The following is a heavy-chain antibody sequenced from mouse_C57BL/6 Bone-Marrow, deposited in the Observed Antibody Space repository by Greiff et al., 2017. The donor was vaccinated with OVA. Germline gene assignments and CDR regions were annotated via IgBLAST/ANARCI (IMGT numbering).Heavy chain of an antibody. Sequence: DVMLVESGGGLVKPGGSLKLSCAASGFTFSSYTMSWVRQTPEKRLEWVATISGGGGNTYYPDSVKGRFTISRDNAKNTLYLQMSSLRSEDTALYYCARPHYYSNPWFAYWGQGTLVTVSA. J-gene: IGHJ3*01. CDR3: ARPHYYSNPWFAY. CDR2: ISGGGGNT. CDR1: GFTFSSYT. V-gene: IGHV5-9*01. D-gene: IGHD2-5*01.